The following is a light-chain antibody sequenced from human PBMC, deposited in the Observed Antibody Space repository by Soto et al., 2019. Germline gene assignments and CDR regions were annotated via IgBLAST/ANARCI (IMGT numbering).Light chain of an antibody. J-gene: IGKJ1*01. CDR1: QTINRL. Sequence: DIQMTQSPSTLSASVGDRVTITCRASQTINRLLAWYQQKPGKAPRLLIYDASSLESGAPSRFSGSGSGTEFTLTISSLQPDDFATYYCQHKTFGQGTKVDIK. CDR2: DAS. V-gene: IGKV1-5*01. CDR3: QHKT.